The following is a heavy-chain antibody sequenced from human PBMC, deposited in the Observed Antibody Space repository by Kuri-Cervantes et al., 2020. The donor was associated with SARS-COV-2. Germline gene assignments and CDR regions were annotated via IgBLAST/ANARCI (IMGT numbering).Heavy chain of an antibody. CDR3: ARGSSGYDLTFDY. D-gene: IGHD5-12*01. J-gene: IGHJ4*02. V-gene: IGHV3-11*06. CDR1: GFTFSDYY. CDR2: ISSSSSYT. Sequence: GGPLRLSCAASGFTFSDYYMSWIRQAPGKGLEWVSYISSSSSYTNYADSVKGRFTISRDNAKNSLYLQMNSLRAEDTAVYYCARGSSGYDLTFDYWGQGTLVTVSS.